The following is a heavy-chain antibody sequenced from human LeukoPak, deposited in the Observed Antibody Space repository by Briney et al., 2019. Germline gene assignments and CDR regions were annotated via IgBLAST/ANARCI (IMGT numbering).Heavy chain of an antibody. Sequence: ASVKVSCKASGYTFTSYEMNWVRQATGQGLEWMGWINPNSGGTNYAQKFQGRVTMTRDTAISTAYMELSRLRSDDTAVYYCARADRYCSGGSCYAGDYWGQGTLVTVSS. CDR2: INPNSGGT. V-gene: IGHV1-2*02. CDR3: ARADRYCSGGSCYAGDY. J-gene: IGHJ4*02. CDR1: GYTFTSYE. D-gene: IGHD2-15*01.